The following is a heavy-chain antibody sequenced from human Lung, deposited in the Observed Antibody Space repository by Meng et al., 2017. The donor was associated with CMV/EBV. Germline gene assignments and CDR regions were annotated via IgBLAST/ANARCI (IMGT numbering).Heavy chain of an antibody. D-gene: IGHD3-22*01. V-gene: IGHV4-39*07. CDR1: GGSISSSSYY. CDR3: AKENYDSSGDDAFDI. CDR2: IYYSGST. Sequence: SETLSLTCTVSGGSISSSSYYWGWIRQPPGKGLEWIGSIYYSGSTYYNPSLKSRVTISVDTSKNQFSLKLSSVTAADTAVYYCAKENYDSSGDDAFDIWGQGTMVTVSS. J-gene: IGHJ3*02.